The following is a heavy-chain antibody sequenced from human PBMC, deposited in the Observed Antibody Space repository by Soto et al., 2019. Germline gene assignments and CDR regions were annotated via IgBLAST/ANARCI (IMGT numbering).Heavy chain of an antibody. Sequence: LRLSCAASGFTFSSYSMNWVRQAPGKGLEWVSSISSSSSYIYYADSVKGRFTISRDNAKNSLYLQMNSLRAEDTAVYYCARDQYNWNTYADYWGQGTLVTVSS. J-gene: IGHJ4*02. V-gene: IGHV3-21*01. CDR1: GFTFSSYS. CDR3: ARDQYNWNTYADY. CDR2: ISSSSSYI. D-gene: IGHD1-20*01.